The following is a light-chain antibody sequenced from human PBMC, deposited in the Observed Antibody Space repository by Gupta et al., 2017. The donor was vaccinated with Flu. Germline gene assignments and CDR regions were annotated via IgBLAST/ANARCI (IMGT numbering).Light chain of an antibody. CDR1: QAINNN. J-gene: IGKJ5*01. Sequence: DVKLTQSPSSLSASLGDRVTITCRASQAINNNLAWFQQKPGEAPKPLIYAASYLHNGVPSTFSGSGSGTDFTLTISSLQSEDFATYYCQQYDDYPITFGQGTRLQI. CDR3: QQYDDYPIT. V-gene: IGKV1-16*01. CDR2: AAS.